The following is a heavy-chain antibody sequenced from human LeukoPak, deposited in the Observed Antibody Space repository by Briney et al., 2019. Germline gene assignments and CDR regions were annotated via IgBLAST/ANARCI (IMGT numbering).Heavy chain of an antibody. Sequence: PGGSLRLSCAVSGFTVSGNYMNWVRQAPGKGLEWVSMISSGGTTYYADSVKGRFTISRDNSKNTLNLQMNSLRAEDTAVYYCARDPGGDYGRDYWGQGTLVTVSS. D-gene: IGHD4-17*01. V-gene: IGHV3-66*01. CDR2: ISSGGTT. J-gene: IGHJ4*02. CDR3: ARDPGGDYGRDY. CDR1: GFTVSGNY.